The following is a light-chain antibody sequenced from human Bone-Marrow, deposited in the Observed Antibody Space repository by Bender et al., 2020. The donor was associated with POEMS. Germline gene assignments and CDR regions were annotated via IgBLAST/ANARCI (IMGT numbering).Light chain of an antibody. CDR2: EVN. Sequence: HSALTQPASVSESPGQSISISCTGSSSEVGSYDLVSWFQQHPGKAPKLMIYEVNKRPSGVPDRFSGSKSGNTASLTVSGLQAEDEADYYCCSYAGSHVVFGGGTKLTVL. J-gene: IGLJ2*01. CDR3: CSYAGSHVV. CDR1: SSEVGSYDL. V-gene: IGLV2-23*02.